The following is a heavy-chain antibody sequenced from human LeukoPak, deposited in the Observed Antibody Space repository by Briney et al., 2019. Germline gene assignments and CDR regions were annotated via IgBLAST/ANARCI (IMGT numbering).Heavy chain of an antibody. CDR1: GFTFSSYD. CDR2: IGTAGDT. CDR3: ARGAAYGSGSQFDY. D-gene: IGHD3-10*01. V-gene: IGHV3-13*01. Sequence: PGGSLRLSCAASGFTFSSYDMHWVRQATGKGLEWVSAIGTAGDTYYPGSVKGRFTISRENAKNSLYLQMNSLRAGDTAVYYCARGAAYGSGSQFDYWGQGTLVTVSS. J-gene: IGHJ4*02.